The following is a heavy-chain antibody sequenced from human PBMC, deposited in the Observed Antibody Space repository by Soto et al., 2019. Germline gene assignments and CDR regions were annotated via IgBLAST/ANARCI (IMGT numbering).Heavy chain of an antibody. CDR3: ARDRLKRYCSSTSCYPNWFDP. CDR1: GFTFSSYS. J-gene: IGHJ5*02. D-gene: IGHD2-2*01. Sequence: EVQLVESGGGLVKPGGSLRLSCAASGFTFSSYSMNWVRQAPGKGLEWVSSISSSSSYIYYADSVKGRFIISRDNAKNSLYLQMNSLRAEDTAVYYCARDRLKRYCSSTSCYPNWFDPWGQGTLVTVSS. V-gene: IGHV3-21*01. CDR2: ISSSSSYI.